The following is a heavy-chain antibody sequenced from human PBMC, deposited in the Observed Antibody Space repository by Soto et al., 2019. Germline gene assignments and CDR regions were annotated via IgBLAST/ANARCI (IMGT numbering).Heavy chain of an antibody. Sequence: GGSLRLSCAASGFTFSSYGMHWVRQAPGKGLEWVAVIWYDGSNKYYADSVKGRFTISRDNSKNTLYLQMNSLRAEDTAVYYCARDGYYYDSSGYYYRQNYYFDYWGQGTLVTVSS. D-gene: IGHD3-22*01. CDR2: IWYDGSNK. V-gene: IGHV3-33*01. J-gene: IGHJ4*02. CDR1: GFTFSSYG. CDR3: ARDGYYYDSSGYYYRQNYYFDY.